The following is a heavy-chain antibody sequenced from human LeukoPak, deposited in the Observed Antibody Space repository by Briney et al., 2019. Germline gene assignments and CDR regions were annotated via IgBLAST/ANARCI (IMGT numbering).Heavy chain of an antibody. CDR1: GFTFSSYS. CDR2: ISYDGSNK. V-gene: IGHV3-30-3*01. Sequence: PGGSLRLSCVASGFTFSSYSMHWVRQAPGKGLEWVAVISYDGSNKYYADSVKGRFTISRDNSKNTLYLQMNSLRAEDTAVYYCASSGWYFNFDYWGQGTLATVSS. J-gene: IGHJ4*02. CDR3: ASSGWYFNFDY. D-gene: IGHD6-19*01.